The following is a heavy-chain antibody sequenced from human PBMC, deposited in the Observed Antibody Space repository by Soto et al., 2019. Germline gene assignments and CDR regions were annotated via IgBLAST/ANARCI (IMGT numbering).Heavy chain of an antibody. CDR3: ARGLDIVVVVAAYNWYFDL. CDR2: INHSGST. J-gene: IGHJ2*01. V-gene: IGHV4-34*01. Sequence: VQLQQWGAGLLKPSETLSLTCAVYGGSFSGYYWSWIRQPPGKGLEWIGEINHSGSTNYNPSLKSRVTISVDTSKNQFSLKLSSVTAADTAVYYCARGLDIVVVVAAYNWYFDLWGRGTLVTVSS. CDR1: GGSFSGYY. D-gene: IGHD2-15*01.